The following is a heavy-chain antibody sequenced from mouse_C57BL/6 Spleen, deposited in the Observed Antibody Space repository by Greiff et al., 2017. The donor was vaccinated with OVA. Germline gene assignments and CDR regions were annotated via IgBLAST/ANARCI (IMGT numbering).Heavy chain of an antibody. CDR3: ARYPDGYYWYFDV. J-gene: IGHJ1*03. D-gene: IGHD2-3*01. V-gene: IGHV1-78*01. Sequence: VKLVESDAELVKPGASVKISCKVSGYTFTDHTIHWMKQRPEQGLEWIGYIYPRDGSTKYNEKFKGKATLTADKSSSTAYMQLNSLTSEDSAVYFCARYPDGYYWYFDVWGTGTTVTVSS. CDR1: GYTFTDHT. CDR2: IYPRDGST.